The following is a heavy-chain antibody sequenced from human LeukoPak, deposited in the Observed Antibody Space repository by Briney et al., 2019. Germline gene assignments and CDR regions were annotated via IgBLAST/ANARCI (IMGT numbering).Heavy chain of an antibody. CDR2: IRSKANSYAT. J-gene: IGHJ6*03. D-gene: IGHD2-2*01. V-gene: IGHV3-73*01. CDR3: TTIVVPSAAPRYMDV. Sequence: GGSLRLSCAASGFTFSNAWMSWVRQAPGKGLEWVGRIRSKANSYATAYGASVKGRFTISRDDSKNTAYLQMNSLKTEDTAVYYCTTIVVPSAAPRYMDVWGKGTTVFVSS. CDR1: GFTFSNAW.